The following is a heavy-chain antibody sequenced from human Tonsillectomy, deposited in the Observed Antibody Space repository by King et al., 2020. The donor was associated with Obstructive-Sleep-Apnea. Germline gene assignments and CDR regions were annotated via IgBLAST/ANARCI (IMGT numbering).Heavy chain of an antibody. J-gene: IGHJ4*02. Sequence: VQLQESGPGLVKPSETLSLTCTVSGGSISSYYWTWIRQPAGKGLEWIGRIYTSGSTNYNPSLKGRVTMSVDTSKNQFSLKLSSVTAADTAFYYCARENSSSRPFDYWGQGTLVTVSS. V-gene: IGHV4-4*07. CDR3: ARENSSSRPFDY. CDR1: GGSISSYY. CDR2: IYTSGST. D-gene: IGHD6-13*01.